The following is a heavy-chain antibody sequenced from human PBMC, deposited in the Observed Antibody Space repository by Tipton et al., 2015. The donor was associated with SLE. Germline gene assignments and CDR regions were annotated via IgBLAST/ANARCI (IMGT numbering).Heavy chain of an antibody. Sequence: LRLSCTVSGGSISSHYWSWIRQPPGKGLEWIGEINHSGSTNYNPSLKSRVTISVDTSKTQFSLQLSSVTAADTAVYYCARVSPLRPGVVLGAFDIWGQGTMVTVSS. CDR2: INHSGST. D-gene: IGHD3-3*01. CDR1: GGSISSHY. CDR3: ARVSPLRPGVVLGAFDI. V-gene: IGHV4-34*01. J-gene: IGHJ3*02.